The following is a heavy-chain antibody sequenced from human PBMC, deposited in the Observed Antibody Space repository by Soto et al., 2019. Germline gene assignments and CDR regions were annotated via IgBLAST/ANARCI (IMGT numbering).Heavy chain of an antibody. CDR1: GFSLSRKGMS. CDR2: IDWEEEK. CDR3: TRSTNLNYVYYFDY. J-gene: IGHJ4*02. D-gene: IGHD1-7*01. Sequence: SGPTLVNPKQTLILTCAFSGFSLSRKGMSVSWIRQPPGKALEFLALIDWEEEKFYSPSLRTRLTVSKDTSKSQVVLTLTNVDPVDTATYYCTRSTNLNYVYYFDYWGQGTLVTVSS. V-gene: IGHV2-70*01.